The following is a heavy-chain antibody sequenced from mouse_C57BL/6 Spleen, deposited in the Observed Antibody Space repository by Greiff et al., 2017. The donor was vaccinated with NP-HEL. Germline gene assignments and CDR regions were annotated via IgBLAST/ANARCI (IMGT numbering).Heavy chain of an antibody. D-gene: IGHD1-1*01. V-gene: IGHV1-4*01. Sequence: VKGVESGAELARPGASVKMSCKASGYTFTSYTMHWVKQRPGQGLEWIGYINPSSGYTKYNQKFKDKATLTADKSSSTAYMQLSSLTSEDSAVYYCANPYGSSYGYYAMDYWGQGTSVTVSS. CDR1: GYTFTSYT. CDR3: ANPYGSSYGYYAMDY. CDR2: INPSSGYT. J-gene: IGHJ4*01.